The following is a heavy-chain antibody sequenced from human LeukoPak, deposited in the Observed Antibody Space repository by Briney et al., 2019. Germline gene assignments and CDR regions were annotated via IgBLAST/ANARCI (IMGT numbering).Heavy chain of an antibody. CDR2: ISGASSDNYI. D-gene: IGHD3-16*01. CDR3: TREGGVGP. CDR1: GFSFGVYS. Sequence: GGSLRLSCVASGFSFGVYSMNWVRQAPGKGLEWVSTISGASSDNYIDYADSVKGRFTISRGNAKKSVFLEMNGLRDDDTAVYYCTREGGVGPWGQGTLVSVSS. J-gene: IGHJ5*02. V-gene: IGHV3-21*01.